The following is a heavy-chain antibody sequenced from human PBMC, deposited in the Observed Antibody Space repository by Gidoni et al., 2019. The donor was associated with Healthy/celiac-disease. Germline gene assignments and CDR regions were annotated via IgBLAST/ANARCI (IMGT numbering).Heavy chain of an antibody. D-gene: IGHD5-18*01. CDR1: GFTFSSYA. Sequence: VQLLESGGGLVQPGGALRLSCAASGFTFSSYAMSWVRQAPGMWLVWVSAISVSGGSTYYADSVKGRFTISRDNSKNTLYLQMNSLGAEDTAVYYCAKEQLLDYFDYWGQGTLVTVSS. CDR3: AKEQLLDYFDY. J-gene: IGHJ4*02. CDR2: ISVSGGST. V-gene: IGHV3-23*01.